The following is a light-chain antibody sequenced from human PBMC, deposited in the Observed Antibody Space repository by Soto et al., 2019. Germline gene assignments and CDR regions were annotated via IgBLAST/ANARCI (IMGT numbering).Light chain of an antibody. CDR3: CSYASSSTFDVV. J-gene: IGLJ2*01. CDR2: EGI. CDR1: STDVGSYNV. Sequence: QSALTQPASVSGSPGQSITISCTGTSTDVGSYNVVSWYQQHPGKAPKLMIYEGIKRPSGVSNRFSGSKSGNTASLTISGLQAEDESDYYCCSYASSSTFDVVFGGGTKLT. V-gene: IGLV2-23*03.